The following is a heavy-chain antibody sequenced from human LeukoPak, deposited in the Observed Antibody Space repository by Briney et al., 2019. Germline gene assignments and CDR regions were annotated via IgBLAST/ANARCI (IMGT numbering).Heavy chain of an antibody. CDR1: GLIFSSHY. J-gene: IGHJ4*02. CDR3: ARQLGYCTEGTCYFDS. Sequence: PWGSLRLSCAASGLIFSSHYMAWVRQAPGKGLEWVSAISAGGDFAFYADSVKGRFTLSRDNSTNTLYLQLNSLRAEDTAKYYCARQLGYCTEGTCYFDSWGQGTLVTVSS. CDR2: ISAGGDFA. D-gene: IGHD2-8*02. V-gene: IGHV3-23*01.